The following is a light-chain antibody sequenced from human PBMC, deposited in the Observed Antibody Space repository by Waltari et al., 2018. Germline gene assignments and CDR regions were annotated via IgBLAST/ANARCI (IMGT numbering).Light chain of an antibody. Sequence: EIVLTQSPGTLSLSPGDRAILSCRASQSVGRSLCWYQQKNGQDPRLLIYDASTRATGIPDRFSGGGSGTDFSLTISRLEPEDFAVYYCQMYVRLPATFGQGTKVEI. V-gene: IGKV3-20*01. CDR1: QSVGRS. CDR2: DAS. CDR3: QMYVRLPAT. J-gene: IGKJ1*01.